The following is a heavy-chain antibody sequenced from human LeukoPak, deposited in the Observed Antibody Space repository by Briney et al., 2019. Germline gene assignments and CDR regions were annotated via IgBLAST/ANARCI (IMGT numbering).Heavy chain of an antibody. CDR3: ARVWHYYGSGSYCLDY. V-gene: IGHV1-18*01. Sequence: GASVKVSCKASGYTFTSYGISWVRQAPGQGLEWMGWISAYNGNTNYAQKLQGRVTMTTDTSTSTAYMELRSLRSDDTAVYYCARVWHYYGSGSYCLDYWGQGTLVTVSS. CDR2: ISAYNGNT. CDR1: GYTFTSYG. D-gene: IGHD3-10*01. J-gene: IGHJ4*02.